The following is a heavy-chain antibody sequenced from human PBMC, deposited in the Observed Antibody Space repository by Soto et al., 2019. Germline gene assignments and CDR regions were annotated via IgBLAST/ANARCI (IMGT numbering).Heavy chain of an antibody. CDR2: IYSGGST. CDR1: GFTVSSNY. V-gene: IGHV3-53*04. D-gene: IGHD3-9*01. Sequence: EVQLVESGGGLVQPGGSLRLSCAASGFTVSSNYMSWVRQAPGKGLEWVSVIYSGGSTYYADSVKGRFTISRHNSKNPLYLQMNSLRAEDTAVYYCASSIGRYFDWLDTFDYWGQGTLVTVSS. J-gene: IGHJ4*02. CDR3: ASSIGRYFDWLDTFDY.